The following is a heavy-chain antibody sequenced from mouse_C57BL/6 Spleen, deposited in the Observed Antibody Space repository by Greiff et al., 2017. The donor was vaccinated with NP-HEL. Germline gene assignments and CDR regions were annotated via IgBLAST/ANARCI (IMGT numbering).Heavy chain of an antibody. J-gene: IGHJ3*01. CDR1: GFSFNTYA. D-gene: IGHD1-1*01. V-gene: IGHV10-1*01. Sequence: EVQRVESGGGLVQPKGSLKLSCAASGFSFNTYAMNWVRQAPGKGLEWVARIRSKSNNYATYYADSVKDRFTISRDDSESMLYLQMNNLKTEDTAMYYCVREPHYGSSWFAYWGQGTLVTVSA. CDR3: VREPHYGSSWFAY. CDR2: IRSKSNNYAT.